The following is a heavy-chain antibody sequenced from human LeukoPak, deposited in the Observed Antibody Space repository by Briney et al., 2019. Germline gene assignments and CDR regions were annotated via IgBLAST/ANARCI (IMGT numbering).Heavy chain of an antibody. D-gene: IGHD3-3*01. Sequence: SQTLSLTCAVSGGSISSGDYYWSWIRRPPGKGLEWIGYIYCSGSTYYNPSLKSRVTISVDTSKNQFSLKLSSVTAADTAVYYYAREPLYPMVDYWGQGTLVTVSS. J-gene: IGHJ4*02. CDR1: GGSISSGDYY. CDR2: IYCSGST. CDR3: AREPLYPMVDY. V-gene: IGHV4-30-4*08.